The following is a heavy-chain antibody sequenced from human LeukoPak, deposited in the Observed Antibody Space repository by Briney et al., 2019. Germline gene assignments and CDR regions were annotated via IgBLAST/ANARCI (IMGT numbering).Heavy chain of an antibody. CDR2: IYYSGSS. Sequence: SETLSLTCAVSGGSISSSSYYWGWIRQPPGKVLEWIGNIYYSGSSYYNPSLKSRVTISVDTSKNQFSLKLSSVTAADTAVYYCALYYYDSSGYSNWFDPWGQGILVTVSS. D-gene: IGHD3-22*01. CDR3: ALYYYDSSGYSNWFDP. J-gene: IGHJ5*02. CDR1: GGSISSSSYY. V-gene: IGHV4-39*01.